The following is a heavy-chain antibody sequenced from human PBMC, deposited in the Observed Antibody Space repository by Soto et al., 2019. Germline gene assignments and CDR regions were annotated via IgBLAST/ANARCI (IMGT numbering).Heavy chain of an antibody. CDR3: AKVRGNIVVVTAIPSLLDY. CDR1: GFTFSSYG. Sequence: EVQLLESGGGLVQPGGSLRLSCAASGFTFSSYGMSWVRQAPGKGLEWVSAVSNSGSSTYYADSVRGRFTISRDNSENTVYLHMSNLRAEDTAIYFCAKVRGNIVVVTAIPSLLDYWGQGTLVAVSS. J-gene: IGHJ4*02. CDR2: VSNSGSST. D-gene: IGHD2-21*02. V-gene: IGHV3-23*01.